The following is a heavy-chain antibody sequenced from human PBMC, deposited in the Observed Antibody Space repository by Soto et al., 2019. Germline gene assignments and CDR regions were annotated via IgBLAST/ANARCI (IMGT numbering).Heavy chain of an antibody. CDR2: IYYSGST. J-gene: IGHJ4*02. CDR1: GGSICSGGYY. Sequence: SETLSLTCTVSGGSICSGGYYWSWIRQHPGKGLEWIGYIYYSGSTYYNPSLKSRVTISVDTSKNQFSLKLSSVTAADTAVYYCARDGIYYFDYWGQGTLVTVSS. V-gene: IGHV4-31*03. D-gene: IGHD2-15*01. CDR3: ARDGIYYFDY.